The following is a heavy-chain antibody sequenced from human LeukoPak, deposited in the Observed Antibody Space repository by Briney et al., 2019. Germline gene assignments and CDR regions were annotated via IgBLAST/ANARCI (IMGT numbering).Heavy chain of an antibody. CDR3: AKAGAMIVVVIPADY. CDR2: ISGSGGST. V-gene: IGHV3-23*01. CDR1: GFTFSSYA. J-gene: IGHJ4*02. D-gene: IGHD3-22*01. Sequence: GGSLRLSCAASGFTFSSYAMGWVRQAPGKGLEWVSAISGSGGSTYYADSVKGRFTISRDNSKNTLYLQMNSLRAEDTAVYYCAKAGAMIVVVIPADYWGQGTLVTVSS.